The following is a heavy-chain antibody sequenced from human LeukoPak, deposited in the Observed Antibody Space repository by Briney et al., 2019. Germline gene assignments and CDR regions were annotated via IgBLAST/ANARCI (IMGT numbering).Heavy chain of an antibody. CDR1: GFTFSTYT. Sequence: TGGSLRLSCAASGFTFSTYTMSWVRQAPGKGLEWVSSISSTSSYIYYADSVKGRFTISRDTAKNSLYLQMNTLRAEDTAVYYCASSNYYGSGIEDWFDPWGQGTLVTVSS. CDR2: ISSTSSYI. CDR3: ASSNYYGSGIEDWFDP. J-gene: IGHJ5*02. V-gene: IGHV3-21*01. D-gene: IGHD3-10*01.